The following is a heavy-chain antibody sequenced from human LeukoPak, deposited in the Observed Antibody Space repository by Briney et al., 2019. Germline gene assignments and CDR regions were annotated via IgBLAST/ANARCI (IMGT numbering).Heavy chain of an antibody. V-gene: IGHV3-48*04. Sequence: PGGSLRLSCAASEFTFSSYSMSWVRQAPGKGLEWVSYISSTASSIYYADSVKGRFTISRDNAKNSLYLQMNSLRAEDTAVYYCARDPAGDAAFDIWGQGTMVTVSS. J-gene: IGHJ3*02. CDR1: EFTFSSYS. CDR2: ISSTASSI. D-gene: IGHD3-10*01. CDR3: ARDPAGDAAFDI.